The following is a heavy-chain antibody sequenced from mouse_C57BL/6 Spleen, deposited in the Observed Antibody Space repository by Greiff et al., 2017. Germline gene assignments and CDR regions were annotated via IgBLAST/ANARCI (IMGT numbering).Heavy chain of an antibody. V-gene: IGHV1-15*01. CDR2: IDPETGGT. D-gene: IGHD2-5*01. J-gene: IGHJ3*01. CDR3: TRRGYSNSFAY. Sequence: LVESGAELVRPGASVTLSCKASGYTFTDYEMHWVKQTPVNGLEWIGAIDPETGGTAYNQKFKGKAILTADKSSSTAYMELRSLTSEDSAVYYCTRRGYSNSFAYWGQGTLVTVSA. CDR1: GYTFTDYE.